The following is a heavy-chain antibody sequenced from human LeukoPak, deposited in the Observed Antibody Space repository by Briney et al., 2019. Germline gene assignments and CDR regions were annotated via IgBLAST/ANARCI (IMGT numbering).Heavy chain of an antibody. CDR1: GFTFSSYG. D-gene: IGHD3-10*01. V-gene: IGHV3-30*03. J-gene: IGHJ6*04. CDR3: ARTGRFGENDYYYFYGLDV. CDR2: ISYDGGYK. Sequence: PGGSLRLSCAASGFTFSSYGMHWVRQAPGKGLEWVAVISYDGGYKYYADSVKGRFTISRDNSKNTLYLQMDSLRTEDTAMYYCARTGRFGENDYYYFYGLDVWGRGTTVTLSS.